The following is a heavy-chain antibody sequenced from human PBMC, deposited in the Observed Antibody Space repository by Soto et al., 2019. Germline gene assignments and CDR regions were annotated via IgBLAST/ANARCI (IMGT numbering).Heavy chain of an antibody. V-gene: IGHV4-30-2*01. D-gene: IGHD6-13*01. CDR1: GGSISRGGYS. CDR2: IYHSGST. CDR3: SSSHAGAHITAAVH. Sequence: QLQLQESGSGLVKPSQTLSLTCAVSGGSISRGGYSWSWIRQPPGKGLEWLGYIYHSGSTYYNPSLKRRDTISVDRSKNQSSLKLSSVTAADTAVYYCSSSHAGAHITAAVHWGQGTLVTVSS. J-gene: IGHJ4*02.